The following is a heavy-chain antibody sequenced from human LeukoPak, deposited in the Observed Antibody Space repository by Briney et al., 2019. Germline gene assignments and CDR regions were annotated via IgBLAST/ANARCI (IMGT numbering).Heavy chain of an antibody. CDR3: AKDHSSSWRQSFDY. D-gene: IGHD6-13*01. CDR2: ISGSGGST. V-gene: IGHV3-23*01. Sequence: GGSLRLSCAASGFTFSSYAMSWVRQAPGEGLEWVSAISGSGGSTYYADSVKGRFTISRDNSKNTLYLQMNSLRAEDTAVYYCAKDHSSSWRQSFDYWGQGTLVTVSS. CDR1: GFTFSSYA. J-gene: IGHJ4*02.